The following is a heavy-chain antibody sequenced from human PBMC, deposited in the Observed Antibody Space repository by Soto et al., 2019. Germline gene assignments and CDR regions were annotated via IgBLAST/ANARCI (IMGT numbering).Heavy chain of an antibody. Sequence: QVQLQQWGAGLLKPSETLSLTCAVYGGSFSGYYWSWIRQPPGKGLEWIGEINHSGSTNYNPSLKSRVTISVDTSKNQFSLKLSSVTAADTDVYYCARRPGGNSAIDYWGQGTLVTVSS. J-gene: IGHJ4*02. V-gene: IGHV4-34*01. D-gene: IGHD2-21*02. CDR2: INHSGST. CDR1: GGSFSGYY. CDR3: ARRPGGNSAIDY.